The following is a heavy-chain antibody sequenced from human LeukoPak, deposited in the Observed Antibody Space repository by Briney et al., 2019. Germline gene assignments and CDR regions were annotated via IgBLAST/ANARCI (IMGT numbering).Heavy chain of an antibody. CDR1: GYSLTSYW. J-gene: IGHJ3*02. Sequence: GESLKISCKGAGYSLTSYWIGWVRQMPGKGLEWMGIIYPGDSDTRYSPSFQGQVTTSADKSISTAYPQWSSLKASDTAMYYCARRDLEPHPFDIWGQGTMVTVSS. D-gene: IGHD1-1*01. V-gene: IGHV5-51*01. CDR3: ARRDLEPHPFDI. CDR2: IYPGDSDT.